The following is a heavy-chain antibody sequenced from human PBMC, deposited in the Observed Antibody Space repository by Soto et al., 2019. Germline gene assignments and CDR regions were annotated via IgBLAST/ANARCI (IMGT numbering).Heavy chain of an antibody. J-gene: IGHJ4*02. V-gene: IGHV4-31*03. Sequence: PSETLSLTCIVSGDSIRSGDYYWSWIRQHPGKGLEWVGYIYYSGSAYYNPSLKSRVTMSVDTSKNQFSLKLSSVTAADTAIYSCASDVSSNWHYFDYWGQGTLVTVSS. CDR2: IYYSGSA. CDR1: GDSIRSGDYY. D-gene: IGHD6-13*01. CDR3: ASDVSSNWHYFDY.